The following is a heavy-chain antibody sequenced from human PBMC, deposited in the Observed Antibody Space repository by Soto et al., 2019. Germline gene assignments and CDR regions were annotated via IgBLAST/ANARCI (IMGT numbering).Heavy chain of an antibody. CDR3: ARQGAAADTLPLIWFDP. CDR2: IIPILGIA. Sequence: SVKVSCKSSGGTFSSYTISCVRQAPGQGLEWMGRIIPILGIANYAQKFQGRVTITADKSTSTAYMELSSPKASDTAMYYCARQGAAADTLPLIWFDPWGPGTLVTVSS. D-gene: IGHD6-13*01. CDR1: GGTFSSYT. J-gene: IGHJ5*02. V-gene: IGHV1-69*02.